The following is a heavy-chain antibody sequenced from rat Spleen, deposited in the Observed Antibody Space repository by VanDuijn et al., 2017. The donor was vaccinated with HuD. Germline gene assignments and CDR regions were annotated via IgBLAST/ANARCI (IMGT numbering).Heavy chain of an antibody. CDR2: ITNTGGST. D-gene: IGHD4-3*01. CDR3: TRDEYNSGYGGWFAY. Sequence: EVQLVESGGGLVQPGRSLKLSCAASGFIFSDYHLAWVRQAPTKGLEWVASITNTGGSTYYPDSVKGRFTISRDNAKSTLYLQMNSLRSEDTATYYCTRDEYNSGYGGWFAYWGQGTLVTVSS. V-gene: IGHV5-27*01. J-gene: IGHJ3*01. CDR1: GFIFSDYH.